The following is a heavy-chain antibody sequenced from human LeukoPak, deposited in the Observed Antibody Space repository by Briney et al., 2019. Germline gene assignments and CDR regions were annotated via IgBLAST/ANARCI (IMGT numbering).Heavy chain of an antibody. CDR1: GYTFTSYD. J-gene: IGHJ6*03. V-gene: IGHV1-8*01. Sequence: ASVKVSCKASGYTFTSYDINWVRQATGQGLEWMGWMNPNSGNTGYAQKFQGRVTMTRNTSIGTAYMELSSLRSEDTAVYYCARGYLDYYYYYMDVWGKGTTVTISS. CDR2: MNPNSGNT. D-gene: IGHD2-8*01. CDR3: ARGYLDYYYYYMDV.